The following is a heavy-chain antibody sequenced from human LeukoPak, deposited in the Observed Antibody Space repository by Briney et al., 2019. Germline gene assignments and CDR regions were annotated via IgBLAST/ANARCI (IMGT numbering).Heavy chain of an antibody. V-gene: IGHV3-33*01. CDR2: IWYDASDR. D-gene: IGHD5-24*01. Sequence: PGGSLRLSCAASGFTFSSFGMHWVRQAPGKGLEWVAVIWYDASDRYYADSVKGRFTISRDNSKNTLFLQMNTLRDDHSALYYCVRGVGVSRFNYFDPWGQGTLVVVSS. CDR3: VRGVGVSRFNYFDP. J-gene: IGHJ5*02. CDR1: GFTFSSFG.